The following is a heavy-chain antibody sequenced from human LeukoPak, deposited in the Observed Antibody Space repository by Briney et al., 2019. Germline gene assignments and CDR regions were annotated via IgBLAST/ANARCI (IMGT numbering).Heavy chain of an antibody. Sequence: GGSLRLSCAASGSTFSSYGMHWVRQAPRKGLEWVAFIRYDGSNKYYADSVKGRFTISRDNSKNTLYLQMNSLRAEDTAVYYCAKSRIVAGGEYFQHWGQGTLVTVSS. D-gene: IGHD3-22*01. CDR1: GSTFSSYG. CDR3: AKSRIVAGGEYFQH. CDR2: IRYDGSNK. V-gene: IGHV3-30*02. J-gene: IGHJ1*01.